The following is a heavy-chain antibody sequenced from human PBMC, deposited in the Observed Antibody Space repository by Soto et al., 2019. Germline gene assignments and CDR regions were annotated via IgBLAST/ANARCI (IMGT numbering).Heavy chain of an antibody. J-gene: IGHJ6*03. CDR2: VSGNGGGS. V-gene: IGHV3-64*07. D-gene: IGHD2-15*01. CDR3: VRRYCSGGSCSHMDV. Sequence: EVQLVESGGDLVQPGGSLRLSCAASGFTVTNYDMYWVRQPPGKGPEYVSIVSGNGGGSYYADSVKGRFTMSRDNSKNPLYNKMGSVGDEDTSGSYCVRRYCSGGSCSHMDVWGKGTTVTVSS. CDR1: GFTVTNYD.